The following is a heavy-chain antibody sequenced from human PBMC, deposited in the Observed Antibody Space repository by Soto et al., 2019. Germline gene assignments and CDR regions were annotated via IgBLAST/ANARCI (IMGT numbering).Heavy chain of an antibody. CDR3: ARAVAGTRGLFDY. CDR1: GFTFSDFG. V-gene: IGHV3-21*06. J-gene: IGHJ4*02. Sequence: EVQLVESGGGLVKPGGSLRLSCAASGFTFSDFGMNWVRQAPGKGLEWVSSISSQSSYIFYGDSVKGRFTISRDNAKNALSLQVNRLRAEDTAVYYCARAVAGTRGLFDYWGQGALVTVSS. CDR2: ISSQSSYI. D-gene: IGHD6-19*01.